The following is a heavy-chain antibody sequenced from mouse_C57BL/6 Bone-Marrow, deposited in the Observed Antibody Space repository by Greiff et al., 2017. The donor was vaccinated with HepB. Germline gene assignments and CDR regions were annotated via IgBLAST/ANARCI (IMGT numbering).Heavy chain of an antibody. D-gene: IGHD1-1*01. CDR3: ATTVVALYAMDY. V-gene: IGHV1-50*01. Sequence: VQLQQPGAELVKPGASVKLSCKASGYTFTSYWMQWVKQRPGQGLEWIGEIDPSDSYTNYNQKFKGKATLTGDTSSSTAYMQLSSLTSEDSAVYYCATTVVALYAMDYWGQGTAVTVSS. CDR1: GYTFTSYW. CDR2: IDPSDSYT. J-gene: IGHJ4*01.